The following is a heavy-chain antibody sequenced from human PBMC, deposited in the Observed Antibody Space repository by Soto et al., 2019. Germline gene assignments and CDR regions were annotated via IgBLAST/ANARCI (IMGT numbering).Heavy chain of an antibody. V-gene: IGHV4-34*01. CDR3: ARGRNRWLRLEYYFDY. Sequence: SETLSLTCAVYGGSFSGYYWSWIRQPPGKGLEWIGEINHSGSTNYNPSLKSRATISVDTSKNQFSLKLSSVTAADTAVYYCARGRNRWLRLEYYFDYWGQGYLVAV. CDR2: INHSGST. J-gene: IGHJ4*02. CDR1: GGSFSGYY. D-gene: IGHD5-12*01.